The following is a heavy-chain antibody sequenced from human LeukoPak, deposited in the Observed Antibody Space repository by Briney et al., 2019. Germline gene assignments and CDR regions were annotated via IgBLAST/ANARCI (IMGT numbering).Heavy chain of an antibody. V-gene: IGHV1-18*01. CDR3: ASDSSGYYSPTY. Sequence: AASVKVSCKASGYTFTTYGISWVRQAPGQGLEWMGWISAYNGNTNYAQKVQGRVTMTTDTSTSTAYMELRSLRSDDTAVYYCASDSSGYYSPTYWGQGTLVTVSS. CDR2: ISAYNGNT. J-gene: IGHJ4*02. D-gene: IGHD3-22*01. CDR1: GYTFTTYG.